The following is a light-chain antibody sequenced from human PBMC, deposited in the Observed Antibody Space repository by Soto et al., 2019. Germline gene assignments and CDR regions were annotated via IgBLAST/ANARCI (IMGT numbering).Light chain of an antibody. V-gene: IGLV2-14*01. CDR2: DVN. CDR3: SSYTGSSTYVV. J-gene: IGLJ2*01. Sequence: QSALTHPASVSGSPGQSITVSCTGTSSDVGGYNYVSWYQQHPGKAPKLMIYDVNNRPSGVSNRFSGSKSGNTASLTISGLQPEDEADYYCSSYTGSSTYVVFGGGTQLTVL. CDR1: SSDVGGYNY.